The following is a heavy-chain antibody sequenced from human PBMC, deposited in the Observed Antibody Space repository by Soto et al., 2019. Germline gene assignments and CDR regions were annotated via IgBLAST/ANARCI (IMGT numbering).Heavy chain of an antibody. CDR3: AREEPYDSSGYTDNWFDP. Sequence: ASVKVSCKASGGTFSSYAISWVRQAPGQGLEWMGGIIPIFGTANYAQKFQGRVTITADESTSTAYMELSSLRSEDTAVYYCAREEPYDSSGYTDNWFDPWGQGTLLTVSS. CDR1: GGTFSSYA. J-gene: IGHJ5*02. D-gene: IGHD3-22*01. V-gene: IGHV1-69*13. CDR2: IIPIFGTA.